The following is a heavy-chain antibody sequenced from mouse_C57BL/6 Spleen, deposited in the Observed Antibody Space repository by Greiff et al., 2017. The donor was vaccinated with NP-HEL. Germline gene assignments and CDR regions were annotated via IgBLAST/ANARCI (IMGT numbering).Heavy chain of an antibody. CDR2: IDPETGCT. CDR3: TKGRDFSMGY. J-gene: IGHJ4*01. V-gene: IGHV1-15*01. D-gene: IGHD3-3*01. Sequence: VQLQESGAELVRPGASVTLSCKASGYTFTDYEMHWVKQTPVHGLEWIGAIDPETGCTDYNQKFKGKATLTADKSSSTAYMELRSLTSEDAAVYYCTKGRDFSMGYWGQGTTVTVAA. CDR1: GYTFTDYE.